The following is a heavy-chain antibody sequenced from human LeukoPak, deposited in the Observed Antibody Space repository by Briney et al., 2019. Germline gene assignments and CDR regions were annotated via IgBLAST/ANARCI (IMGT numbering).Heavy chain of an antibody. CDR1: GCTFSSYV. J-gene: IGHJ3*02. CDR3: ARSLGARGSDALDI. CDR2: IIPIFGTP. V-gene: IGHV1-69*13. Sequence: SVTVSCKASGCTFSSYVLNWVRQAPGQGLEWLGGIIPIFGTPNYAQKFQGRVTITADETAYMELSSLRSEDTAVYYCARSLGARGSDALDIWGQGTMVTVSS. D-gene: IGHD1-26*01.